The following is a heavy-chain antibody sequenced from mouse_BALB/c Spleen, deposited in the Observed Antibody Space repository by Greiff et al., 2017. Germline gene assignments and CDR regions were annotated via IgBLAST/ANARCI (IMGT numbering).Heavy chain of an antibody. V-gene: IGHV3-6*02. CDR2: ISYDGSN. Sequence: ESGPGLVKPSQSLSLTCSVTGYSITSGYYWNWIRQFPGNKLEWMGYISYDGSNNYNPSLKNRISITRDTSKNQFFLKLNSVTTEDTATYYCARSLLRSPYFDYWGQGTTRTVSS. D-gene: IGHD1-2*01. CDR1: GYSITSGYY. CDR3: ARSLLRSPYFDY. J-gene: IGHJ2*01.